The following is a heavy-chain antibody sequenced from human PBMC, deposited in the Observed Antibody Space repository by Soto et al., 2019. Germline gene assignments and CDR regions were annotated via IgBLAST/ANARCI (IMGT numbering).Heavy chain of an antibody. CDR2: IYYSGST. CDR1: GGSISRSSYY. V-gene: IGHV4-39*01. CDR3: ARHAAVWDYDILTRYSHYDY. D-gene: IGHD3-9*01. Sequence: SETLSLTCTVSGGSISRSSYYWGWIRQPPGKGLEWIGSIYYSGSTYYNPSLKSRVTISVDTSKNQFSLKLSSVTAADTAVYYCARHAAVWDYDILTRYSHYDYWGQGTLVTGSS. J-gene: IGHJ4*02.